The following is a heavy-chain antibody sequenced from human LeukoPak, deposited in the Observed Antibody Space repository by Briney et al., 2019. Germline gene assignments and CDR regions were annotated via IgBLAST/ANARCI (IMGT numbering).Heavy chain of an antibody. CDR3: ARELAARRYFDY. CDR1: GFTFSSYG. CDR2: IWYDGSNK. Sequence: GGSLRLSRAASGFTFSSYGMHWVRQAPGKGLEWVAVIWYDGSNKYYADSVKGRFTISRDNSKNTLYLQMNSLRAEDTAVYYCARELAARRYFDYWGQGTLVTVSS. J-gene: IGHJ4*02. D-gene: IGHD6-6*01. V-gene: IGHV3-33*01.